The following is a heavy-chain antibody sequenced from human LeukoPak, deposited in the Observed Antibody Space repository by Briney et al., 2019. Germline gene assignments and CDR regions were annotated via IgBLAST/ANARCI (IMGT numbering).Heavy chain of an antibody. Sequence: SETLSLTCAVYGGSFSGYYWSWIRQPPGKGLEWIGEINHSRSTNYNPSLKSRVTISVDTSKNQFSLKLSSVTAADTAVYYCASHTAFDYWGQGTLVTVSS. CDR1: GGSFSGYY. CDR3: ASHTAFDY. V-gene: IGHV4-34*01. CDR2: INHSRST. J-gene: IGHJ4*02. D-gene: IGHD5-18*01.